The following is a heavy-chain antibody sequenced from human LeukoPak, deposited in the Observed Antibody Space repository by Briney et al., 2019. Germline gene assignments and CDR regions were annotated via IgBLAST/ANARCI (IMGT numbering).Heavy chain of an antibody. D-gene: IGHD3-16*01. V-gene: IGHV3-7*03. CDR2: IKQDGSEK. Sequence: GGSLRLSCAASGFTFSNAWMNWVRQAPGKGLEWVANIKQDGSEKYYVDSVKGRFTISRDNAKNSLYLQMNSLRAEDTAVYYCARGFGPAPFDYWGQGTLVTVSS. CDR3: ARGFGPAPFDY. J-gene: IGHJ4*02. CDR1: GFTFSNAW.